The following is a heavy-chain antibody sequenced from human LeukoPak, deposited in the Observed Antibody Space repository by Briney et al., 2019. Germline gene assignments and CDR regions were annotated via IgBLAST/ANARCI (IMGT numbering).Heavy chain of an antibody. CDR3: ARRCSGPTCYTDAYDI. D-gene: IGHD2-2*02. CDR2: VYSGST. V-gene: IGHV4-59*08. J-gene: IGHJ3*02. CDR1: GGSISSYY. Sequence: SETLSLTCTASGGSISSYYWTWIRQPPGKGLEWIGYVYSGSTDYNPSLKSRVTISVDTSNKQFSLNLSSVTAADTAVYYCARRCSGPTCYTDAYDIWGQGTMVTVSS.